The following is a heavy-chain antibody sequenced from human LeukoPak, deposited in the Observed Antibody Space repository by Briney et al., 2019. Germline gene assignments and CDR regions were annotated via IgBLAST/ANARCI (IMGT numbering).Heavy chain of an antibody. D-gene: IGHD2-2*01. V-gene: IGHV3-30*02. CDR1: GFTFSSYG. J-gene: IGHJ6*03. Sequence: PGGSLRLPCAASGFTFSSYGMHWVRQAPGKGLEWVAFIRYDGSNKYYADSVKGRFTISRDNSKNTLYLQMNSLRAEDTAVYYCAKDGGYCSSTSCPTTYYYYYMDVWGKGTTVTISS. CDR3: AKDGGYCSSTSCPTTYYYYYMDV. CDR2: IRYDGSNK.